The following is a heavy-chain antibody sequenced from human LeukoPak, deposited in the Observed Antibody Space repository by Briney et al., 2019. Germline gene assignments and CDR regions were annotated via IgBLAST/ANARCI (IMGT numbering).Heavy chain of an antibody. D-gene: IGHD6-13*01. CDR2: ISSSSSHI. J-gene: IGHJ3*02. CDR1: GFTFSSYS. CDR3: ARDSKLAPYAFDI. Sequence: GGSLRLSCAASGFTFSSYSMNWVRQAPGKGLEWASSISSSSSHIYYADSVKGRFTISRDNAKNSLYLQMNSLRAEDTAVYYCARDSKLAPYAFDIWGQGTMVTVSS. V-gene: IGHV3-21*01.